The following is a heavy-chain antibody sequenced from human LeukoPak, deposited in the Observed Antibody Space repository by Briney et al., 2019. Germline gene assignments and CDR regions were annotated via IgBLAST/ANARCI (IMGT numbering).Heavy chain of an antibody. CDR3: ARGPDDSSGYYPY. Sequence: SETLSLTCTVSGGSISSGDYYWSWIRQPPGKGLEWIGYIYYSGSTYYNPSLKSRVTTSVDTSKNQFSLKLSSVTAADTAVYYCARGPDDSSGYYPYWGQGTLVTVSS. J-gene: IGHJ4*02. V-gene: IGHV4-30-4*08. CDR2: IYYSGST. D-gene: IGHD3-22*01. CDR1: GGSISSGDYY.